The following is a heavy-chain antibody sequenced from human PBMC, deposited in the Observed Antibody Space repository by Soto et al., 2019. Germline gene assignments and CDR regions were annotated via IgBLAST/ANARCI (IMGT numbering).Heavy chain of an antibody. CDR1: GYTFTGYY. V-gene: IGHV1-2*04. CDR2: INLNSGGT. CDR3: ARESSTRLLYYYYGMDV. D-gene: IGHD2-2*01. Sequence: QVQLVQSGAEVKKPGASVKVSCKASGYTFTGYYMHWVRQAPGQGLEWMGWINLNSGGTNYAQKFEGWVTMTRDTSISTAYMELSRLRSDDTAVYYCARESSTRLLYYYYGMDVWGQGTTVTVSS. J-gene: IGHJ6*02.